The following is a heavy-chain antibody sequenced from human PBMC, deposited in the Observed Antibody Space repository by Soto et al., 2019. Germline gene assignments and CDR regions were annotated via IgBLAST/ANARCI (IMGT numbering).Heavy chain of an antibody. J-gene: IGHJ4*02. Sequence: PSETLSLTCTVSGGSISSSSYYWGWIRQPPGKGLEWIGSIYYSGSTYYNPSLKSRVTISVDTSKNQFSLKLSSVTAADTAVYYCARPGIAVAGMYYWGQGTLVTVSS. V-gene: IGHV4-39*01. CDR1: GGSISSSSYY. CDR2: IYYSGST. D-gene: IGHD6-19*01. CDR3: ARPGIAVAGMYY.